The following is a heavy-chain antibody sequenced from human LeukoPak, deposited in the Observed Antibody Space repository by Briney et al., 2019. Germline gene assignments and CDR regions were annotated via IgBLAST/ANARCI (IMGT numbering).Heavy chain of an antibody. CDR3: ARDYADYVGYFFFDY. V-gene: IGHV3-23*01. Sequence: GGSLRLSCAASGFTFRSYWMHWVRQAPGEGLEWVSSISGGGETTYYADSAKGRFTISRDNSQNTLYLQMNSLRAEDTAVYYCARDYADYVGYFFFDYWGQGTLVTVSS. J-gene: IGHJ4*02. CDR1: GFTFRSYW. D-gene: IGHD4-17*01. CDR2: ISGGGETT.